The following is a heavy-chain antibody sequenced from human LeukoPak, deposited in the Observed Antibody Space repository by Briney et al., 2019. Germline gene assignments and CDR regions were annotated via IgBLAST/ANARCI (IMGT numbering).Heavy chain of an antibody. J-gene: IGHJ4*02. Sequence: SETLSLTCAVYGGSFSGYYWSWIRQPPGKGLEWIGEINHSGSTNYNPPLKSRVTISVDTSKNQFSLKLSSVTAADTAVYYCARGPRGITTTWGQGTLVTVSS. CDR3: ARGPRGITTT. D-gene: IGHD3-10*01. CDR1: GGSFSGYY. V-gene: IGHV4-34*01. CDR2: INHSGST.